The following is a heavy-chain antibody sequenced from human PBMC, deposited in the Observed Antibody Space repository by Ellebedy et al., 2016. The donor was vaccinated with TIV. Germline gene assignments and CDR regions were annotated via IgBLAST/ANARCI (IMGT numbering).Heavy chain of an antibody. V-gene: IGHV3-9*01. CDR2: ISWNSGDI. D-gene: IGHD6-25*01. J-gene: IGHJ4*02. CDR3: AKDRSRRSGLGLFSFDY. Sequence: GGSLRLSCAASGFAFDDYAMHWVRQVPGKGLEWVSGISWNSGDIGLGDSVMGRITVTRDNAKNSLYLQMDSLRPEDTALYFCAKDRSRRSGLGLFSFDYWGQGALVTVSS. CDR1: GFAFDDYA.